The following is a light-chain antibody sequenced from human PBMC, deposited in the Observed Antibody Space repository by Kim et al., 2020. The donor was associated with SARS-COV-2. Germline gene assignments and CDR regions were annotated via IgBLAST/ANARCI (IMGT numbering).Light chain of an antibody. V-gene: IGKV1-5*03. CDR1: QSISTW. J-gene: IGKJ1*01. Sequence: AGVGDRVTIHCRASQSISTWVAWYQQKPGKAPKLLIYKASILESGVPSRFSGSASGTEFTLTISSLQPDDFGTYYCQHYNAFPWTFGQGTKVDIK. CDR2: KAS. CDR3: QHYNAFPWT.